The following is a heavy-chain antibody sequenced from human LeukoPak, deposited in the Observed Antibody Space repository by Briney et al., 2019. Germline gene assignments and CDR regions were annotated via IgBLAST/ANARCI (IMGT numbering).Heavy chain of an antibody. CDR1: GFTFSSYA. CDR2: ISYDGSNK. D-gene: IGHD3-10*01. V-gene: IGHV3-30-3*01. CDR3: ASGVYYYGSGSYVFDY. Sequence: GGSLRLSCAASGFTFSSYAMRWVRQAPGKGLEWVAVISYDGSNKYYADSVKGRFTISRDNSKNTLYLQMNSLRAEDTAVYYCASGVYYYGSGSYVFDYWGQGTLVTVSS. J-gene: IGHJ4*02.